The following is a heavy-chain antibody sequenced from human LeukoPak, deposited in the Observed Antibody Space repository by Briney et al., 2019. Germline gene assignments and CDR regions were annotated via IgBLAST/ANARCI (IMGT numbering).Heavy chain of an antibody. CDR3: AREQFHYYGSGGGYFDY. J-gene: IGHJ4*02. V-gene: IGHV4-31*03. CDR2: IYYSGST. D-gene: IGHD3-10*01. CDR1: GGSISSGGYY. Sequence: SETQSLNCTVSGGSISSGGYYWSWIRQHPGKGLEWIGYIYYSGSTYYNPSLKSRVTISVDTSKNQLSLKLSSVTAADTAVYYCAREQFHYYGSGGGYFDYWGQGTLVTVSS.